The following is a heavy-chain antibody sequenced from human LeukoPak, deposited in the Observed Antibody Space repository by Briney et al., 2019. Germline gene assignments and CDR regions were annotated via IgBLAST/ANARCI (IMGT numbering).Heavy chain of an antibody. CDR3: ARIGISARGTNFHN. CDR2: INSNSADT. Sequence: ASLKVSCKPSGYTFSGYYVHWVPQAPGQGLEWMGWINSNSADTNYAQNFQGRVTMTRDTSISTAYMELSRLRSDDTALYYCARIGISARGTNFHNWGQGTLVTVSS. V-gene: IGHV1-2*02. D-gene: IGHD6-13*01. J-gene: IGHJ1*01. CDR1: GYTFSGYY.